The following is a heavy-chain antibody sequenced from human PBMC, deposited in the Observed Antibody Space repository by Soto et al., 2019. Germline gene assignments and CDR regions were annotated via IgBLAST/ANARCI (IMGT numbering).Heavy chain of an antibody. CDR2: TNTGTGDT. Sequence: QVQLVQSGAEEKKPGASVRVSCKASGYTFTNHAIDWVRQAPGQGLEWMGWTNTGTGDTKYSQKFQGRVTTIRDTSANTAYMELSSLRSEDTAVYYCARDRDMVLDYWGQGTLVTVSS. CDR1: GYTFTNHA. D-gene: IGHD3-10*01. CDR3: ARDRDMVLDY. V-gene: IGHV1-3*05. J-gene: IGHJ4*02.